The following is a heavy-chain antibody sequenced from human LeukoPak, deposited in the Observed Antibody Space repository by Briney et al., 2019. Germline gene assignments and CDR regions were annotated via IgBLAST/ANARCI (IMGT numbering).Heavy chain of an antibody. CDR3: ARDGGYSYGIDY. CDR1: GYTFTSYD. CDR2: MNPNSGNT. D-gene: IGHD5-18*01. J-gene: IGHJ4*02. Sequence: GASVKVSCKASGYTFTSYDINWVRQATGQGLEWMGWMNPNSGNTGYAQKFQGRVTMTRDTSITTAYMELSRLRSDDTAVYYCARDGGYSYGIDYWGQGTLVTVSS. V-gene: IGHV1-8*01.